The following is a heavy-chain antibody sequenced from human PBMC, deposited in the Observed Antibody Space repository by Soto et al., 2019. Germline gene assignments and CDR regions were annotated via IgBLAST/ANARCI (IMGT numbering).Heavy chain of an antibody. Sequence: EVQLVESGGGLVQPGGSLRLSCAASGFTFSSYWMSWVRQAPGKGLEWVANIKQDGSEKYYVDSVKGRFTISRDNAKNSLYLQMNGLRAEDTAVYYCARDRDIVVVVAATRDWYFDLWGRGTLVTVSS. CDR2: IKQDGSEK. V-gene: IGHV3-7*04. CDR1: GFTFSSYW. J-gene: IGHJ2*01. D-gene: IGHD2-15*01. CDR3: ARDRDIVVVVAATRDWYFDL.